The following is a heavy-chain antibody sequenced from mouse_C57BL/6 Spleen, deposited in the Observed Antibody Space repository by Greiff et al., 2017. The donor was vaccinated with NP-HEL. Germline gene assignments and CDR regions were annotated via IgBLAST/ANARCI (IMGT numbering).Heavy chain of an antibody. CDR3: ARPGEYAMDY. J-gene: IGHJ4*01. Sequence: QVHVQQPGAELVKPGASVKLSCKASGYTFTSYWMQWVKQRPGQGLEWIGEIDPSDSYTNYNQKFKGKATLTVDTSSSTAYMQLSSLTSADSAVFNCARPGEYAMDYWGQGTSVTVSS. CDR1: GYTFTSYW. D-gene: IGHD2-13*01. V-gene: IGHV1-50*01. CDR2: IDPSDSYT.